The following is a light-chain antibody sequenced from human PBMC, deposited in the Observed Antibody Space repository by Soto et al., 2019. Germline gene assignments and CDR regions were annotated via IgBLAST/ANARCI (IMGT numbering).Light chain of an antibody. CDR2: AAS. J-gene: IGKJ2*01. V-gene: IGKV1-9*01. Sequence: IELTQSPSSLSASVGDRVTITCRASQGISSYLAWYQQKPGKAPKLLIYAASTLQSGVPSRFSGRGSGTDFTLTISSLQPEDFAAYYCQQLNSYPYTFGQGTNLEIK. CDR1: QGISSY. CDR3: QQLNSYPYT.